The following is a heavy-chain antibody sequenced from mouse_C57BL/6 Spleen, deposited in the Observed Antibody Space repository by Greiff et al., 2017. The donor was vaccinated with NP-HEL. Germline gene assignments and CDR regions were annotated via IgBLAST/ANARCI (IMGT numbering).Heavy chain of an antibody. Sequence: EVQGVESGGDLVKPGGSLKLSCAASGFTFSSYGMSWVRQTPDKRLEWVATISSGGSYTYYPDSVQGRFAISKDNAKNTLYLQMSSLKSEDTARYDSGRQTGDYGSSLYYFDYWGQGTTLTVSS. CDR1: GFTFSSYG. J-gene: IGHJ2*01. V-gene: IGHV5-6*01. CDR2: ISSGGSYT. CDR3: GRQTGDYGSSLYYFDY. D-gene: IGHD1-1*01.